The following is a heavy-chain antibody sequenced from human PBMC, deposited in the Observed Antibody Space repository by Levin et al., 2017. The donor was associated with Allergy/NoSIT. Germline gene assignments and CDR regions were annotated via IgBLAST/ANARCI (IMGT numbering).Heavy chain of an antibody. CDR3: ARLVLYDILTGYSYFDY. V-gene: IGHV4-39*01. CDR1: GGSISSNGYY. CDR2: VSYSGGT. J-gene: IGHJ4*02. D-gene: IGHD3-9*01. Sequence: PSQTLSLTCTVSGGSISSNGYYWGWIRQPPGKGLEWIGSVSYSGGTYYNPSLTSRVTISVDTSKNQFSLKLDSVTAADTAVYYCARLVLYDILTGYSYFDYWGQGTLVTVSS.